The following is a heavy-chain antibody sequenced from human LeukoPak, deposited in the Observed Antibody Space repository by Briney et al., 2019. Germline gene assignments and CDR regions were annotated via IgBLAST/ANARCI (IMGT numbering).Heavy chain of an antibody. CDR1: GGSFSNYY. D-gene: IGHD3-22*01. CDR2: INHSGST. V-gene: IGHV4-34*01. J-gene: IGHJ4*02. Sequence: SETLSLTCAVYGGSFSNYYWSWIRQPPGKGLEWIGEINHSGSTNYNPSLKSRVTISVDTSKNQCSLKLTSVTAADTAVYYCARGRKFITYYYDSSGYYYSYWGQGTLVTVSS. CDR3: ARGRKFITYYYDSSGYYYSY.